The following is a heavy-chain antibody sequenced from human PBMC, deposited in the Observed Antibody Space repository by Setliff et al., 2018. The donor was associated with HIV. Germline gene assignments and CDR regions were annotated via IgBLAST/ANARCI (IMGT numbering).Heavy chain of an antibody. CDR2: ISSSGSTI. V-gene: IGHV3-48*03. D-gene: IGHD6-19*01. CDR1: GFTFSSYE. CDR3: AICGYRAVAGIYHYYGMDV. J-gene: IGHJ6*02. Sequence: GGSLSLSCAASGFTFSSYEMNWVRQAPGKGLEWVSYISSSGSTIYYADSVKGRFTISRDNAKNSLYLQMNSLRAEDTAVYYCAICGYRAVAGIYHYYGMDVWGQGTTVTVSS.